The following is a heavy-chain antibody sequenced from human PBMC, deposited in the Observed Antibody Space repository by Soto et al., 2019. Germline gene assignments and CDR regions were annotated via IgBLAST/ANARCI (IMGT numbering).Heavy chain of an antibody. J-gene: IGHJ6*02. CDR2: MNPNSGNT. V-gene: IGHV1-8*01. Sequence: ASVKVSCKASGYTFTSYDINWVRQATGQGLEWMGWMNPNSGNTGYAQKFQGRVTMTRNTSISTAYMELSSLRSEDTAVYYCARAPRISIAAPYYYYGMDVWGQGTTVTV. CDR1: GYTFTSYD. CDR3: ARAPRISIAAPYYYYGMDV. D-gene: IGHD3-9*01.